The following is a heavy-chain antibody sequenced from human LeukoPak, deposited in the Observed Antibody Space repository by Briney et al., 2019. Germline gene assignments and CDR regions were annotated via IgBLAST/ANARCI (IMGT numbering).Heavy chain of an antibody. CDR2: IIPIFGTA. J-gene: IGHJ6*03. Sequence: RASVKVSCKASGGTFSSYAISWVRQAPGRGLEWMGGIIPIFGTANYAQKFQGRVTITTDESTSTAYMELSSLRSEDTAVYYCARDPSTNYYYYYYMDVWGKGTTVTVSS. CDR3: ARDPSTNYYYYYYMDV. V-gene: IGHV1-69*05. CDR1: GGTFSSYA.